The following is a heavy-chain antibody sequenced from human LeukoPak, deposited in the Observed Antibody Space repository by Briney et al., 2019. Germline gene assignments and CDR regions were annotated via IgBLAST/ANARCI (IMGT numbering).Heavy chain of an antibody. V-gene: IGHV4-38-2*01. Sequence: PSETLSLTCAVSGYSISSGYYWGWIRQPPGKGLEWIGSIYHSGSTYYNPSLKRRVTISVDTSKNQFSLKLSSVTAADTAVYYCASIDFWSGYPNWFDPWGQGTLVTVSS. D-gene: IGHD3-3*01. CDR1: GYSISSGYY. J-gene: IGHJ5*02. CDR3: ASIDFWSGYPNWFDP. CDR2: IYHSGST.